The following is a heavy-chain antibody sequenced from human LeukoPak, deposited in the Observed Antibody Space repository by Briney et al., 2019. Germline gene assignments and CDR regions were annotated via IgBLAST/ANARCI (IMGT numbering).Heavy chain of an antibody. CDR3: ARDQGTTVTSYAFDI. J-gene: IGHJ3*02. CDR1: GFTFTSYW. V-gene: IGHV3-7*01. D-gene: IGHD4-17*01. CDR2: INEDGGGR. Sequence: GGSLRLSCAASGFTFTSYWMTWVRQAPGKGLEWVANINEDGGGRYYVDSVKGRFTISRDNAENSVHLQMNSLRAEDTAVYSCARDQGTTVTSYAFDIWGQGTMVTVSS.